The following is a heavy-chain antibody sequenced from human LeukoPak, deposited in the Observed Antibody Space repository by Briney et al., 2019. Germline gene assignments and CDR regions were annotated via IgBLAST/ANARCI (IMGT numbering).Heavy chain of an antibody. Sequence: GGSLRLSCAASGFTFSSYAMSWVRQAPGKGLEWVSSISSSSSYIYYADSVKGRFTISRDNAKNSLYLQMNSLRAEDTAVYYCASYPGKYDSSGYDYWGQGTLVTVSS. CDR3: ASYPGKYDSSGYDY. J-gene: IGHJ4*02. CDR2: ISSSSSYI. V-gene: IGHV3-21*01. CDR1: GFTFSSYA. D-gene: IGHD3-22*01.